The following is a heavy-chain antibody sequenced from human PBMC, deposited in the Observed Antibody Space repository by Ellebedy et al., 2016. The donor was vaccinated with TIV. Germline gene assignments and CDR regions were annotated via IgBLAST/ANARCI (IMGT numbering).Heavy chain of an antibody. D-gene: IGHD3-10*02. CDR3: ARASFYDVDLSGWYFDL. Sequence: GGSLRLSCAASGFTFSNYNMNWVRQAPGKGLEWVSSISSSSDYIYYADSVKGRFTISRDNAKNTLYLQMNSLRTEDTSVYYCARASFYDVDLSGWYFDLWGRGTLVTVSS. V-gene: IGHV3-21*01. CDR2: ISSSSDYI. J-gene: IGHJ2*01. CDR1: GFTFSNYN.